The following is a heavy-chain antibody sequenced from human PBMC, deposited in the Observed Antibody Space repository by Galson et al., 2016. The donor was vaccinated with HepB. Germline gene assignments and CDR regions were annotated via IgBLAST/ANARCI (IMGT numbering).Heavy chain of an antibody. CDR2: ISGSGAAT. CDR3: ARHWGRWSNDY. Sequence: SLRLSCAASGFSFSDYNMNWVRQAPGKGLEWISYISGSGAATYYAGSVKGRFTISRDSVKNSLDLQMNSLRDEDTAVYYCARHWGRWSNDYWGQGTLVTVSS. V-gene: IGHV3-48*02. J-gene: IGHJ4*02. D-gene: IGHD4-23*01. CDR1: GFSFSDYN.